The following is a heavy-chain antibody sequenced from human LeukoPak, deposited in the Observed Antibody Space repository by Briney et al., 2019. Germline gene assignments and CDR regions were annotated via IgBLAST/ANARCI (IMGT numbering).Heavy chain of an antibody. CDR3: AKQARDYDSSGYYRYYYYMDV. V-gene: IGHV3-23*01. CDR2: ISGSGGST. D-gene: IGHD3-22*01. CDR1: GFTFSSYG. Sequence: GGTLRLSCAASGFTFSSYGMSWVRQAPGKGLEWVSAISGSGGSTYYADSVEGRFTISRDNSKNTLYLQMNSLRAEDTAVYYCAKQARDYDSSGYYRYYYYMDVWGKGTTVTISS. J-gene: IGHJ6*03.